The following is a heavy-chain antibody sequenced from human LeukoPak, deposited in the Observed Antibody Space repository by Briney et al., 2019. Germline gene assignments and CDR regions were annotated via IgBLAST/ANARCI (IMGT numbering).Heavy chain of an antibody. Sequence: GGSLRLTCAASGFTFSSYWMTWVRQAPGKGLEWMASIKQNGGEKYYVDSVKGRFTISRDNANHSLYMQMNGLGAEDTAVYYCARDGFSDFENYFAYWGQGTLVTVSS. CDR1: GFTFSSYW. CDR2: IKQNGGEK. V-gene: IGHV3-7*01. D-gene: IGHD5-12*01. CDR3: ARDGFSDFENYFAY. J-gene: IGHJ4*02.